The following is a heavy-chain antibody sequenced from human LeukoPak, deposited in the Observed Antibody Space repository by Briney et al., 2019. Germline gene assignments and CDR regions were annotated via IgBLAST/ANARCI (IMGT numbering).Heavy chain of an antibody. CDR3: ARHGVEMAFNWFDP. CDR1: GGSFSGYY. CDR2: INHSGST. V-gene: IGHV4-34*01. Sequence: SETLSLTCAVYGGSFSGYYWSWIRQPPGKGLEWIGEINHSGSTNYNPSLKSRVTISVDTSKNQFSLKLSSVTAADTAVYYCARHGVEMAFNWFDPWGQGTLVTVSS. D-gene: IGHD5-24*01. J-gene: IGHJ5*02.